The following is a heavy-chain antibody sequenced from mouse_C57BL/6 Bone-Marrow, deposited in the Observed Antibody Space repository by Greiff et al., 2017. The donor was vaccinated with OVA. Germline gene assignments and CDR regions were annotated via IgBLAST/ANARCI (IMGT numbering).Heavy chain of an antibody. CDR3: ARATTAYYFDY. J-gene: IGHJ2*01. D-gene: IGHD1-2*01. CDR2: IDPSDSYT. CDR1: GYTFTSYW. Sequence: QVQLQQPGAELVKPGASVKLSCKASGYTFTSYWMQWVKQRPGQGLEWIGEIDPSDSYTNYNQKFKGKATLTVDTSSSTAYMQLSSLTSEDSAVYYCARATTAYYFDYGGQGTTLTVSS. V-gene: IGHV1-50*01.